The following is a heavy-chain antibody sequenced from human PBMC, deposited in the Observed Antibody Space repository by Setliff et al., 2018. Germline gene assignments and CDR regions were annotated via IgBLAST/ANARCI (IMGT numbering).Heavy chain of an antibody. V-gene: IGHV4-39*01. J-gene: IGHJ5*02. CDR1: GASISSGIYY. Sequence: ETLSLTCTVSGASISSGIYYWGWIRQPPGKGLEWIGNVYYSGMTYPNPSLESRVTMSVETSKNQFSLKLNSVTAADTAVYYCGRAHTWSLPNDNSGYPGWFDPWGQGTLVTVSS. CDR3: GRAHTWSLPNDNSGYPGWFDP. CDR2: VYYSGMT. D-gene: IGHD3-22*01.